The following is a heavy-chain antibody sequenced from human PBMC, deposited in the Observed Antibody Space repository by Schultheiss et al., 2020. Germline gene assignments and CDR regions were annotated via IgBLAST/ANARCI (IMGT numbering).Heavy chain of an antibody. J-gene: IGHJ6*02. V-gene: IGHV1-8*01. CDR1: GYTFTSYD. D-gene: IGHD2-15*01. CDR2: MNPNSGNT. Sequence: ASVKVSCKASGYTFTSYDINWVRQATGQGLEWMGWMNPNSGNTGYAQKFQGRVTMTRNTSISTAYMELSSLRSEDTAVYYCAAAPHCGGSCYYYGMDVWGQGTTVTVSS. CDR3: AAAPHCGGSCYYYGMDV.